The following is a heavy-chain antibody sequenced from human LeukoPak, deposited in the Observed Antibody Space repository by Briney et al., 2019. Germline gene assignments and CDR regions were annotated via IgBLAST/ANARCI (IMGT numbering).Heavy chain of an antibody. CDR2: ITGSGGST. J-gene: IGHJ4*02. Sequence: GGSLRLSCAASGFTFSNYAMSWVRQAPGKGLEWVSSITGSGGSTYYADSVKGRFTISRDNSKNTLYLQMSSLRAEDTAVYYCAKDKGDFWSGHHYWGQGTLLTVSS. V-gene: IGHV3-23*01. CDR1: GFTFSNYA. CDR3: AKDKGDFWSGHHY. D-gene: IGHD3-3*01.